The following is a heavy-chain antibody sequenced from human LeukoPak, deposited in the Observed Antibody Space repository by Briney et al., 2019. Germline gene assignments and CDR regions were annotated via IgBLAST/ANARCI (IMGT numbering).Heavy chain of an antibody. CDR2: ISAYNGNT. J-gene: IGHJ4*02. CDR3: ARAGYYYDSSGYYYASGGGYYFDY. V-gene: IGHV1-18*01. CDR1: GYTFTSYG. D-gene: IGHD3-22*01. Sequence: ASVKVSCKASGYTFTSYGISWVRQAPGQGLEWMGWISAYNGNTNYAQKLQGRVTMTTDTSTSTAYMELRSLRSDDTAVYYCARAGYYYDSSGYYYASGGGYYFDYWGRGTLVTVSS.